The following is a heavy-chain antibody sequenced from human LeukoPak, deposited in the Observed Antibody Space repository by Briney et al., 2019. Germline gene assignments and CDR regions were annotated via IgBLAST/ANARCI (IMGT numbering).Heavy chain of an antibody. CDR2: ISAYNGNT. D-gene: IGHD1-14*01. CDR1: GYTFTSYG. Sequence: ASVKVSCKASGYTFTSYGISWVRQAPGQGLEWMGWISAYNGNTNYVQKLQGRVTMTTDTSTSTAYMELRSLRSDDTAVYYCARDRFAGDAFDIWGQGTMVTVSS. CDR3: ARDRFAGDAFDI. V-gene: IGHV1-18*01. J-gene: IGHJ3*02.